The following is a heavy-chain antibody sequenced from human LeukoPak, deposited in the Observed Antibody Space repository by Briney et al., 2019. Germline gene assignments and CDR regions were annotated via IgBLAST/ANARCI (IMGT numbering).Heavy chain of an antibody. CDR2: ISSSGSTI. CDR1: RFTFSSYE. Sequence: GGSLRLSCAASRFTFSSYEMNWVRQVPGKGLEWVSYISSSGSTIYYADSVKGRFTISRDNAKNSLYLQMNSLRAEDTAVYYCARDKVRYYDSSGYYYKNAYYYYYGMDVWGQGTTVTVSS. V-gene: IGHV3-48*03. D-gene: IGHD3-22*01. J-gene: IGHJ6*02. CDR3: ARDKVRYYDSSGYYYKNAYYYYYGMDV.